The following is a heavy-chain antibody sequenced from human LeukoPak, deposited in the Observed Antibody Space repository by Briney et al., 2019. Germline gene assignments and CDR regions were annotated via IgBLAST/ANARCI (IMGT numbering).Heavy chain of an antibody. CDR3: ARGGTDDFWSGYTHPGYFDY. CDR2: IYPGDSDT. V-gene: IGHV5-51*03. J-gene: IGHJ4*02. D-gene: IGHD3-3*01. Sequence: KPGESLKISCKGSGYSFTSYWIGWVRQMPGKGLEWMGIIYPGDSDTRYSPSFQGQATISADKSISTAYLQWSSLKASDTAMYYCARGGTDDFWSGYTHPGYFDYWGQGTLVTVSS. CDR1: GYSFTSYW.